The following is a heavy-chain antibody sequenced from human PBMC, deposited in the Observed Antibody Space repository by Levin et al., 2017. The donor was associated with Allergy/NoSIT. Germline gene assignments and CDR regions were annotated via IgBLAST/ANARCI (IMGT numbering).Heavy chain of an antibody. V-gene: IGHV1-18*01. Sequence: ASVKVSCKASGYTFTSYGISWVRQAPGQGLEWMGWISAYNGNTNYAQKLQGRVTMTTDTSTSTAYMELRSLRSDDTAVYYCARVNYYDSSGYKSYYDDGMDVWGQGTTVTVSS. CDR3: ARVNYYDSSGYKSYYDDGMDV. CDR2: ISAYNGNT. CDR1: GYTFTSYG. J-gene: IGHJ6*02. D-gene: IGHD3-22*01.